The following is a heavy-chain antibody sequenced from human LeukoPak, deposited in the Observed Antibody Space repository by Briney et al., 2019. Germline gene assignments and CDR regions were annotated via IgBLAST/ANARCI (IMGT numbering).Heavy chain of an antibody. D-gene: IGHD6-19*01. CDR1: GVSISSYY. Sequence: SETLSLTCTVSGVSISSYYWSWIRQPAGKGLEWIGRIYTSGTTTYNPSLKSRVTMSVDTSKNQFSLKLSSMTAADTAVCYCARDLAVAGTWFDYWGQGTLVTVSS. J-gene: IGHJ4*02. CDR3: ARDLAVAGTWFDY. CDR2: IYTSGTT. V-gene: IGHV4-4*07.